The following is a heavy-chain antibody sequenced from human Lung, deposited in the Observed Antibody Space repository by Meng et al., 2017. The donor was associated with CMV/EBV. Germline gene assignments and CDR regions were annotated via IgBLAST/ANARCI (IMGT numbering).Heavy chain of an antibody. CDR1: GYLFPGYY. D-gene: IGHD7-27*01. CDR3: ARALKLGTVAFDL. CDR2: IFPNNGGT. J-gene: IGHJ3*01. V-gene: IGHV1-2*02. Sequence: SVXVSCXASGYLFPGYYIHWVRQAPGQNLEWVGWIFPNNGGTKYAQNFQGRVTMTRDTSISTAYLELSRLRSDDTAVYYCARALKLGTVAFDLWGQGTMVTVSS.